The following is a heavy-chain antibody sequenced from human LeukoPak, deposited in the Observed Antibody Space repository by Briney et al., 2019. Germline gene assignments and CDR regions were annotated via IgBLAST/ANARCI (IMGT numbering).Heavy chain of an antibody. V-gene: IGHV1-2*02. CDR3: ASWSRDFGYHYDSSGYRNY. Sequence: ASVKVSCKASGYTFTGYYMHWVRQAPGQGLEWMGWINPNSGGTNYAQKFQGRVTMTRDTSISTAYMELSRLRSDDTAVYYCASWSRDFGYHYDSSGYRNYWGQGTLVTVSS. J-gene: IGHJ4*02. CDR1: GYTFTGYY. D-gene: IGHD3-22*01. CDR2: INPNSGGT.